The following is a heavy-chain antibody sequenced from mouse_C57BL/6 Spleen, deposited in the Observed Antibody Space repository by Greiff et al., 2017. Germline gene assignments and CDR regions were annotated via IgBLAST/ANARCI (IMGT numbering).Heavy chain of an antibody. Sequence: QVQLQQSGAELVRPGASVTLSCKASGYTFTDYEMHWVKQTPVHGLEWIGAIDPETGGTAYNQKFKGKAILTADKSSSTAYMELRSLTSEDSAVYYCTRSGSGPYYYAMDYWGQGTSVTVSS. J-gene: IGHJ4*01. CDR2: IDPETGGT. CDR3: TRSGSGPYYYAMDY. D-gene: IGHD3-2*02. V-gene: IGHV1-15*01. CDR1: GYTFTDYE.